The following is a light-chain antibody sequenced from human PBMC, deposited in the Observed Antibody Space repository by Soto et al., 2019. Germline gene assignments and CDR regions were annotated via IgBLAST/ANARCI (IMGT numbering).Light chain of an antibody. Sequence: EIVMTQSPATLSVSPGERATLSCRASQSVSSNLAWYQQKPGQAPRLLIYGASTRATSIPARFSGSGSGTDFTLTISSLQSEDFAVYFCQPYDNSPTFGQGTKVDIK. CDR2: GAS. CDR3: QPYDNSPT. V-gene: IGKV3D-15*01. CDR1: QSVSSN. J-gene: IGKJ1*01.